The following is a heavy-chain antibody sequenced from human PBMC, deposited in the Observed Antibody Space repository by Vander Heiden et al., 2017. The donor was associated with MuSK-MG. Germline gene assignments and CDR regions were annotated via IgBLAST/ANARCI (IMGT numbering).Heavy chain of an antibody. V-gene: IGHV3-11*04. CDR2: ISISGSTI. J-gene: IGHJ4*02. D-gene: IGHD3-16*01. CDR1: GFTFSVYY. Sequence: QVQLVESGGGLVKPGGSLRLSCAASGFTFSVYYMSWIRQAPGKGLEWVSYISISGSTIYDADSVKGRFTISRDNAKSSLYLQMDSLRAEDTAVYFCASSLKDHFDYWGQGTLVTVSS. CDR3: ASSLKDHFDY.